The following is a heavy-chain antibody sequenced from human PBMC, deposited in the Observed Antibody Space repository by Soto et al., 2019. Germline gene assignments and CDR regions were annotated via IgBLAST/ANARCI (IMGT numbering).Heavy chain of an antibody. Sequence: GASVKVSCKASGYTFTGYYMHWVRQAPGQGLEWMGWINPNSGGTNYAQKFQGRVTMASDTSISTAYMELSGRRSDDTAVYYCARGSTMDPWGQGTPVTVSS. J-gene: IGHJ5*02. V-gene: IGHV1-2*02. D-gene: IGHD1-1*01. CDR1: GYTFTGYY. CDR3: ARGSTMDP. CDR2: INPNSGGT.